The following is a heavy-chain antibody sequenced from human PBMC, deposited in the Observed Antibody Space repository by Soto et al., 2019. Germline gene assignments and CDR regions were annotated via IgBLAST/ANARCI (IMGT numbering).Heavy chain of an antibody. CDR3: ARDSGTTMVRGIMDV. J-gene: IGHJ6*02. CDR1: GFTFSTYA. V-gene: IGHV3-30-3*01. D-gene: IGHD3-10*01. CDR2: TSYDGSDE. Sequence: GGSLRLSCAASGFTFSTYAMHWVRQAPGKGLEWVALTSYDGSDEYYADSVKGRFTISRDNSKNTLYLQMNSLRAEDTAVYYCARDSGTTMVRGIMDVWGQGTTVTVSS.